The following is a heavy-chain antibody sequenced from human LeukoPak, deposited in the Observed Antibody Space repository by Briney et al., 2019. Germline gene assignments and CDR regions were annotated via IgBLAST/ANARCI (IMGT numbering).Heavy chain of an antibody. CDR2: IYSGGST. D-gene: IGHD1-26*01. Sequence: PGGPLRLSCAASGFTVSSNYMSWVRQAPGKGLEWVSVIYSGGSTYYADSVKGRFTISRDNSKNTLYLQMNSLRAEDTAVYYCARDTGYSGSFYDYWGQGTLVTVSS. J-gene: IGHJ4*02. CDR3: ARDTGYSGSFYDY. V-gene: IGHV3-66*01. CDR1: GFTVSSNY.